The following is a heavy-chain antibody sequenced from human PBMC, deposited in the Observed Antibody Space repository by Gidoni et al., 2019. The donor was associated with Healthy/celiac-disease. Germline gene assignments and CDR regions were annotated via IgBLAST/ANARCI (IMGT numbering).Heavy chain of an antibody. CDR1: GFTFSNAW. J-gene: IGHJ5*02. CDR2: IKSKTDGGTT. V-gene: IGHV3-15*07. Sequence: EVQLVESGGGLVKPGGSLRLSCAASGFTFSNAWINWVRQAPGKGLEWVGRIKSKTDGGTTDYAAPVKGRFTISRDDSKNTLYLQMNSLKTEDTAVYYCTTDRSSGHWDWFDPWGQGTLVTVSS. D-gene: IGHD3-22*01. CDR3: TTDRSSGHWDWFDP.